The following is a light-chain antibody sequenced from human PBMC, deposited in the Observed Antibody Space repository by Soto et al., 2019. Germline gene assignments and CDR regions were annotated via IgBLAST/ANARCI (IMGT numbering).Light chain of an antibody. CDR2: GAA. CDR3: QHYGDSRT. CDR1: QSVSSSF. V-gene: IGKV3-20*01. J-gene: IGKJ1*01. Sequence: ELVLTQSPDTLSLSPGETATLSCRASQSVSSSFLAWYQQRPGQAPRLLIYGAANRATGIPDRFSGSGSRTDFTLSISRLEPEDFAVYYCQHYGDSRTFGQGTNVEIK.